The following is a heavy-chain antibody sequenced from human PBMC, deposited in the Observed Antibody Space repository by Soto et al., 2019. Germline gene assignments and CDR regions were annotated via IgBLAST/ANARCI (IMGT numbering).Heavy chain of an antibody. D-gene: IGHD2-15*01. Sequence: QITLKESGPPLVKPTQTLTLTCTFSGFSLSTSGVGVAWIRQPPGEALEWLALIYWDADKRYRPSLESRLTITKDTSKNQLVLTMTNMDSVDTATYYCAYLPCSGGSCYWFSFSGMDVWGQGTTVTVSS. J-gene: IGHJ6*02. V-gene: IGHV2-5*02. CDR3: AYLPCSGGSCYWFSFSGMDV. CDR1: GFSLSTSGVG. CDR2: IYWDADK.